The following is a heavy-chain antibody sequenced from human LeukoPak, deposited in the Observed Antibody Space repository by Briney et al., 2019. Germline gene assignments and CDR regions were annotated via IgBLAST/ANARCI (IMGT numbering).Heavy chain of an antibody. Sequence: ASVKVSCKASGYTFTSYGISWVRQAPGQGLEWMGWISAYNGNTNYAQKLQGRVTMTTDTSTSTAYMELRSLRSDDTAVYYCAIRPKYCSSTSCYNYYYYYMDVWGKGTTVTVSS. V-gene: IGHV1-18*01. CDR3: AIRPKYCSSTSCYNYYYYYMDV. J-gene: IGHJ6*03. D-gene: IGHD2-2*02. CDR1: GYTFTSYG. CDR2: ISAYNGNT.